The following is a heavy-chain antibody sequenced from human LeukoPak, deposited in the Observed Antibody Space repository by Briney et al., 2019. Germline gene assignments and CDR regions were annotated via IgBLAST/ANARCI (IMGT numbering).Heavy chain of an antibody. J-gene: IGHJ4*02. D-gene: IGHD2-2*01. Sequence: GGSLRLSCEASGFTFSTYEMNWVRQAPGKGLEWVSYISSSGSIIYYSDSVKGRFTISRDNAKNSLYLQMNSLRAEDTAVYYCARMKGCSSTTCYFAIYWGQGTLVTVSS. CDR2: ISSSGSII. CDR1: GFTFSTYE. CDR3: ARMKGCSSTTCYFAIY. V-gene: IGHV3-48*03.